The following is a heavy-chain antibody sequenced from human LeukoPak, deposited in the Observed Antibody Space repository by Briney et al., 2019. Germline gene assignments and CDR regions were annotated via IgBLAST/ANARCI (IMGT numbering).Heavy chain of an antibody. D-gene: IGHD4-17*01. Sequence: GGSLRLSCTASAGFTLGDYAMSWVRQAPGKGLEWVANIKQDGSEKYYVDSVKGRFTISRDNAKNSLYLQMNSLRAEDTAVYYCARDDYGSTAYWGQGTLVTVSS. V-gene: IGHV3-7*01. CDR3: ARDDYGSTAY. J-gene: IGHJ4*02. CDR1: AGFTLGDYA. CDR2: IKQDGSEK.